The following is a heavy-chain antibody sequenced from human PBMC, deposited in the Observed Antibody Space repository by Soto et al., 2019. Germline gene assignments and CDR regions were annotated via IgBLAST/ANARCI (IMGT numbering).Heavy chain of an antibody. CDR3: APGFGGWKFDY. D-gene: IGHD6-19*01. J-gene: IGHJ4*02. V-gene: IGHV3-30*03. CDR2: ISHDGSNK. Sequence: QVQLVESGGGVVQPGRSLRLSCAASGFTFSSYGMHLVRQAPGKGLEWVAAISHDGSNKYYADSVKGRLTISRDNSKNTLFLQMNSLRPEDTAVYYCAPGFGGWKFDYWGQGTLVTVSS. CDR1: GFTFSSYG.